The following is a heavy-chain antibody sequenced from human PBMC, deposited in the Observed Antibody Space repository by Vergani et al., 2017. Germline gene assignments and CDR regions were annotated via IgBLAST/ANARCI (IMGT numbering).Heavy chain of an antibody. CDR1: GGSISSSSYY. J-gene: IGHJ4*02. V-gene: IGHV4-39*07. Sequence: QLQLQESGPGLVKPSETLSLTCTVSGGSISSSSYYWGWIRQPPGKGLEWIGSIYYSGSTNYNPSLKSRVTISVDTSKNQFSLKLSSVTAADTAVYYCARGLYDFWSGYYTTYYFDYWGQGTLVTVSS. CDR3: ARGLYDFWSGYYTTYYFDY. CDR2: IYYSGST. D-gene: IGHD3-3*01.